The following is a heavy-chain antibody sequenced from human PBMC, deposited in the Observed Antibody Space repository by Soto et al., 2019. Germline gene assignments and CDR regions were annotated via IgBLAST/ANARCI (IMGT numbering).Heavy chain of an antibody. Sequence: GGSLRLSCAASGFTFSSYAMSWVRRAPGKGLEWVSAISGSGGSTYYADSVKGRFTISRDNSKNTLYLQMNSLRAEDTAVYYCAKDATPYCSGGSCYSTPDYWGQGTLATVSS. CDR1: GFTFSSYA. V-gene: IGHV3-23*01. D-gene: IGHD2-15*01. CDR2: ISGSGGST. CDR3: AKDATPYCSGGSCYSTPDY. J-gene: IGHJ4*02.